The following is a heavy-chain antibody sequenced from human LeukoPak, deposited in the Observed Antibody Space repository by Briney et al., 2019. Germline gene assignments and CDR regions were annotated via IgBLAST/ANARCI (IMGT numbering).Heavy chain of an antibody. J-gene: IGHJ4*02. Sequence: GGSLRLSCAASGFTFGSCAMTWVRQAPGKGLEWLSSITGNTGSTVYADSVEGRFTISRDSSSNTLYLQMNSLRADDTAVYYCALRPQWRAFDYWGQGALVTVSS. CDR2: ITGNTGST. CDR3: ALRPQWRAFDY. D-gene: IGHD6-19*01. CDR1: GFTFGSCA. V-gene: IGHV3-23*01.